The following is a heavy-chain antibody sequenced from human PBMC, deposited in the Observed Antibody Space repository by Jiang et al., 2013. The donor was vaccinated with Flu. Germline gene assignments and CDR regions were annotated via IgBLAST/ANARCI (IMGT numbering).Heavy chain of an antibody. CDR3: ARGSRRGQQLDYGMDV. D-gene: IGHD6-13*01. Sequence: VQLVESGGGVVQPGRSLRLSCAASGFTFSSYGMHWVRQAPGKGLEWVAVIWYDGSNKYYADSVKGRFTISRDNSKNTLYLQMNSLRAEDTAVYYCARGSRRGQQLDYGMDVWGQGTTVTVSS. CDR1: GFTFSSYG. J-gene: IGHJ6*02. CDR2: IWYDGSNK. V-gene: IGHV3-33*01.